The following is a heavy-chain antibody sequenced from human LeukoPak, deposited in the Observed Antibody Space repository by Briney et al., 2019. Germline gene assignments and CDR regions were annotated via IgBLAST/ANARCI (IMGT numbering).Heavy chain of an antibody. Sequence: RGSLRLSCAASGFTFSNYAMSWVRQAPGKGLEWVSAISGSGDSTYYADSVKGRFTISRDNSKNTLYLQMNSLRAEDTAVYYCAKDPHVLRFLEWLSAFDYWGQGTLVTVPS. CDR1: GFTFSNYA. CDR3: AKDPHVLRFLEWLSAFDY. V-gene: IGHV3-23*01. CDR2: ISGSGDST. D-gene: IGHD3-3*01. J-gene: IGHJ4*02.